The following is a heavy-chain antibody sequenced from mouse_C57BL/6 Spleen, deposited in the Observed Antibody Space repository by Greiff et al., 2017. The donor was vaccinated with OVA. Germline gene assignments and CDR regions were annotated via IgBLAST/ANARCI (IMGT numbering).Heavy chain of an antibody. CDR2: IHPNSGST. CDR1: GYTFTSYW. J-gene: IGHJ4*01. D-gene: IGHD2-5*01. CDR3: ARPYYSNYDAMDY. V-gene: IGHV1-64*01. Sequence: QVQLQQPGAELVKPGASVKLSCKASGYTFTSYWMHWVKQRPGQGLEWIGMIHPNSGSTNYHEKFKSKATLTVDKSSSTAYMQLSSLTSEDAAVYYCARPYYSNYDAMDYWGQGTSVTVSS.